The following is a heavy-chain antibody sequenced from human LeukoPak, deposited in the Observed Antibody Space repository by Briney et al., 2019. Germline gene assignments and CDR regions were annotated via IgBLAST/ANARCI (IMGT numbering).Heavy chain of an antibody. J-gene: IGHJ3*02. Sequence: SETLSLTCAVSGGSISSSNWWSWVRQPPGKGLEWIGEIYHSGSTNYNPSLKSRVTISVDKSKNQFSLKLSSVTAADTAVYYCAREDRDDSSGLDAFDIWGQGTMVTVSS. CDR3: AREDRDDSSGLDAFDI. CDR1: GGSISSSNW. D-gene: IGHD3-22*01. V-gene: IGHV4-4*02. CDR2: IYHSGST.